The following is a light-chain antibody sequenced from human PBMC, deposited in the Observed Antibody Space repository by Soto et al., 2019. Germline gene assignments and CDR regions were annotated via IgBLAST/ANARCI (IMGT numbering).Light chain of an antibody. Sequence: VVMTQSPATLSVSPGERATLSCWASQSVGSNLAWYQHKPAQGPRLLVYHASTRATGIPPRFSGSWSGTEYTLTLSTLQSDDFAVYYCQHYGNWPPVLSCGGGTKVEIK. CDR1: QSVGSN. J-gene: IGKJ4*01. V-gene: IGKV3-15*01. CDR2: HAS. CDR3: QHYGNWPPVLS.